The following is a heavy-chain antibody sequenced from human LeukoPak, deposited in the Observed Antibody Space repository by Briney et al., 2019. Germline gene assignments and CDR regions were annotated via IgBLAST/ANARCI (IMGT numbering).Heavy chain of an antibody. V-gene: IGHV5-51*01. Sequence: GESLKISCKGSGYSFTSYWIAWVRKMPGKGLEWMGIIYPGDSETRYSPSFQGQATISADESISSVYLQWSSLKASDTATYYCARRSTIFYGMDVWGQGTTVTVSS. CDR1: GYSFTSYW. J-gene: IGHJ6*02. CDR3: ARRSTIFYGMDV. D-gene: IGHD3-3*01. CDR2: IYPGDSET.